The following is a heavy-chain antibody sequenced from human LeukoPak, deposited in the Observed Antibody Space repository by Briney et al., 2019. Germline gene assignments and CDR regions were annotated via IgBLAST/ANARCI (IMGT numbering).Heavy chain of an antibody. CDR1: GYTSSSFY. CDR2: ITPNTGDT. D-gene: IGHD3-10*01. V-gene: IGHV1-46*01. Sequence: ASVKVSCKASGYTSSSFYLHWVRQAPGQGLEWMGIITPNTGDTTYAPKFQDRLIMTRDRSTSTVYMELHSLRSEDTAVYYCARSRNYYRVYFDNWGQGTLVPVSS. J-gene: IGHJ4*02. CDR3: ARSRNYYRVYFDN.